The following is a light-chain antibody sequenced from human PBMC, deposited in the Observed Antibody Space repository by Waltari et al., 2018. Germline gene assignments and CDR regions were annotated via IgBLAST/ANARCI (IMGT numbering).Light chain of an antibody. V-gene: IGLV1-44*01. J-gene: IGLJ2*01. CDR2: RDS. Sequence: QSVLTQPPSASGTPGQRVTISCSGRNSNIGSNTVTWYQQLPGAAPKLLIYRDSQRPSGVPDRFSGSKSGTSASLAISDLQSEDEADYHCSTWDDSLNGPVFGGGTKLTVL. CDR3: STWDDSLNGPV. CDR1: NSNIGSNT.